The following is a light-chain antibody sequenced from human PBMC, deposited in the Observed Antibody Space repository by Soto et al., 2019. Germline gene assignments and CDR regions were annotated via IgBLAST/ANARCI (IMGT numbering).Light chain of an antibody. CDR2: SNN. CDR1: SSNIGSNY. Sequence: QSVLTQPPSASGTPGQRVTISCSGSSSNIGSNYVYWYQQLPGTAPKLLIYSNNQRPSGVPDRFSGSKSGTSASLAISGLRSEDEADYYCAAWDDSLSGDYVFGTGTQLTVL. J-gene: IGLJ1*01. CDR3: AAWDDSLSGDYV. V-gene: IGLV1-47*02.